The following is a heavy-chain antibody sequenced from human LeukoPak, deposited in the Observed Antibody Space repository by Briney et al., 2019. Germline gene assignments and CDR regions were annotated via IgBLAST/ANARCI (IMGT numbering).Heavy chain of an antibody. CDR2: IYYSGNT. V-gene: IGHV4-59*08. CDR3: ARHYHYDSSSYYFDF. CDR1: GGSITSYY. Sequence: PSETLSLTCIVSGGSITSYYWSWIRQPPGKGLEWIGYIYYSGNTDYNPSLKSRVTISVDTSKNQISLKLSSVTAADTAVYFCARHYHYDSSSYYFDFWGQGTLVTVSS. J-gene: IGHJ4*02. D-gene: IGHD3-22*01.